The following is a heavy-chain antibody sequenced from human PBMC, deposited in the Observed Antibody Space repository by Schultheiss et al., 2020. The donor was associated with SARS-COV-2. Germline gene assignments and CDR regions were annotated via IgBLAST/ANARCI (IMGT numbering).Heavy chain of an antibody. CDR3: ARDPHDFWSGYYGHRYYYGMDV. CDR1: GFTFSSYS. D-gene: IGHD3-3*01. V-gene: IGHV3-21*01. Sequence: GESLKISCAASGFTFSSYSMNWVRQAPGKGLEWVSSISSSSSYIYYADSVKGRFTISRDNAKNSLYLQMNSLRAEDTAVYYCARDPHDFWSGYYGHRYYYGMDVWGQGTTVTVSS. CDR2: ISSSSSYI. J-gene: IGHJ6*02.